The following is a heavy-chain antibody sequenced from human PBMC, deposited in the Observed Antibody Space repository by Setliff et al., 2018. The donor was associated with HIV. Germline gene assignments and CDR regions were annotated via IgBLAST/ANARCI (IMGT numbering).Heavy chain of an antibody. CDR2: IDANTGIP. Sequence: ASVKVSCKASAFTFNIYAIHWVRQAPGQGLEWMGYIDANTGIPTYAQALSGRFVFSLDPSVNTAYLQINSLTPDDGGVYYCAVDRHAFDIWGQGTVVTVS. D-gene: IGHD5-12*01. V-gene: IGHV7-4-1*02. CDR1: AFTFNIYA. CDR3: AVDRHAFDI. J-gene: IGHJ3*02.